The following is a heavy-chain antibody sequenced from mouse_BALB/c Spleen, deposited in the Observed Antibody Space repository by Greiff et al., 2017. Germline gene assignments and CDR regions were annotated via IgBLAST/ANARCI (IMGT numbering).Heavy chain of an antibody. CDR2: ISSGGSYT. CDR3: AREWSYAMDY. V-gene: IGHV5-9-4*01. Sequence: DVMLVESGGGLVKPGGSLKLSCAASGFTFSSYAMSWVRQSPEKRLEWVAEISSGGSYTYYPDTVTGRFTISRDNAKNTLYLEMSSLRSEDTAMYYCAREWSYAMDYWGQGTSVTVSS. D-gene: IGHD1-1*02. J-gene: IGHJ4*01. CDR1: GFTFSSYA.